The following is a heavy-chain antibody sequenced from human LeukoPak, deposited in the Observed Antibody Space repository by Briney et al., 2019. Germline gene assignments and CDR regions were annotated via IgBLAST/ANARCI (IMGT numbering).Heavy chain of an antibody. CDR2: LSGSGGST. CDR3: AKGRCSGGSCYGRGFDY. J-gene: IGHJ4*02. D-gene: IGHD2-15*01. CDR1: GFTFDTYA. Sequence: GGSLRLSFAASGFTFDTYAMSCVRQAPGKGLEWVSGLSGSGGSTYYADSVKGRFTISRDNPQNTLYLQMNSLRAEDTAVYYCAKGRCSGGSCYGRGFDYWGQGTLVTVSS. V-gene: IGHV3-23*01.